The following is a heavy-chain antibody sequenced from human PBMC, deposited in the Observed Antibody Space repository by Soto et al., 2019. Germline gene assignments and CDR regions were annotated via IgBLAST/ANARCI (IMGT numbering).Heavy chain of an antibody. CDR3: ARQGYSHGYGFDY. V-gene: IGHV4-59*08. Sequence: PSETLSLTCNVSGDSVNTGYWSWIRQPPGKGLEWIGFMYFGGSFNYNPSLTSRVTISVDSSKNQFYLKVTSVTAAGTAVYYCARQGYSHGYGFDYWGQGTLVTVSS. CDR1: GDSVNTGY. D-gene: IGHD5-18*01. J-gene: IGHJ4*02. CDR2: MYFGGSF.